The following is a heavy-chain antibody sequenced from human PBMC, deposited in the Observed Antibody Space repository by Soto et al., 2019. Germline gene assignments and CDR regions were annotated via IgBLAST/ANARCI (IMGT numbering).Heavy chain of an antibody. CDR3: ARDQTVTTHYYYALDV. CDR2: ISPSGGAT. CDR1: GYTFSSYY. D-gene: IGHD4-17*01. Sequence: ASVKVSCKASGYTFSSYYIHWVRQAPGQGLEWMGVISPSGGATSYAQRFQGRVTTARETSTSTVYMELSSLRSEDTAVYYCARDQTVTTHYYYALDVWGQGTTVTVSS. V-gene: IGHV1-46*01. J-gene: IGHJ6*02.